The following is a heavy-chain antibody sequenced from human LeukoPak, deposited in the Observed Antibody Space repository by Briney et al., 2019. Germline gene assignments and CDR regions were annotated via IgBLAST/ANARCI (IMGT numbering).Heavy chain of an antibody. V-gene: IGHV3-53*01. CDR2: IYSGGSA. Sequence: PGGSLRLSCAASGFTANNNYVSWVRQAPGKSLQWVSLIYSGGSAYYEDSVKGRFTISRDSSKNMVFLQMNSLRAEDTAVYYCASSGAYSDFDFWGQGTLVTVSS. D-gene: IGHD3-22*01. J-gene: IGHJ4*02. CDR1: GFTANNNY. CDR3: ASSGAYSDFDF.